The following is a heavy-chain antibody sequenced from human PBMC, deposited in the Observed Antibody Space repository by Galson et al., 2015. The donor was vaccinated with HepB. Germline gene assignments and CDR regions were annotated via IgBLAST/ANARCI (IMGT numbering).Heavy chain of an antibody. J-gene: IGHJ4*01. V-gene: IGHV3-64D*06. Sequence: SLRLSCAASGFTFSFYAMHWVRQAPGKGLEYVSAITSNGATAYYADSVKGRFTMSRDNSKNTLHLQMSRLRPEDTAVYYCVRGGSPGSYIDYWGHGTLVTVSS. CDR2: ITSNGATA. CDR1: GFTFSFYA. CDR3: VRGGSPGSYIDY. D-gene: IGHD3-16*01.